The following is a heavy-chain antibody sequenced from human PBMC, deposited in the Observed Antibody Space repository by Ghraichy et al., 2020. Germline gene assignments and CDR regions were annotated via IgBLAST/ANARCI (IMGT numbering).Heavy chain of an antibody. J-gene: IGHJ4*02. CDR1: GFTFSSYG. CDR3: AKSEYSSSWYVFPDY. CDR2: IWYDGSNK. D-gene: IGHD6-13*01. V-gene: IGHV3-33*06. Sequence: GSLRLSCAASGFTFSSYGMHWVRQAPGKGLEWVAVIWYDGSNKYYADSVKGRFTISRDNSKNTLYLQMNSLRAEDTAVYYCAKSEYSSSWYVFPDYWGQGTLVTVSS.